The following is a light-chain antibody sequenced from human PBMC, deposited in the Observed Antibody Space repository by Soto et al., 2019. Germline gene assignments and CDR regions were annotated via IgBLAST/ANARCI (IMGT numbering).Light chain of an antibody. CDR3: QQYGSSWT. Sequence: TLLNKSPRTRYRSPGEGATHSCRASQSVSSSYLAWYQQKPGQAPRLLIYGASSRATGIPDRFSGSGSGTDFTLTISRLEPEDFAVYYCQQYGSSWTFGQGTKV. V-gene: IGKV3-20*01. J-gene: IGKJ1*01. CDR1: QSVSSSY. CDR2: GAS.